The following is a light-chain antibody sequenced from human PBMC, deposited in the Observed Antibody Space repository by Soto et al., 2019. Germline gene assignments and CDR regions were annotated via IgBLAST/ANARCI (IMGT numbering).Light chain of an antibody. CDR1: QNIRNN. J-gene: IGKJ5*01. Sequence: EIVLTQSPGTLSSSPGERATLSCRASQNIRNNVAWYQQKPGQAPSLLIHGASTRATGIPARFSGSGSGTDFTLTISSLEPEDFAVYYCQQRSNWPAITFGQGTRLEI. V-gene: IGKV3-11*01. CDR2: GAS. CDR3: QQRSNWPAIT.